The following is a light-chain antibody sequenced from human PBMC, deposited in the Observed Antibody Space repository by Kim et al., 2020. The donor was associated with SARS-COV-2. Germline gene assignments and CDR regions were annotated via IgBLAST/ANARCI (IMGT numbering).Light chain of an antibody. J-gene: IGKJ4*01. CDR2: AAS. V-gene: IGKV1-39*01. Sequence: DIQMTQSPSSLSASVGDRVTITCRASQSISSYLNWYQQKPGKAPNLLIYAASSLQSGVPSRFSGSGAGTDFTLTISSLQPEDFATYYCQQSYRTPFAFGGGTKVDIK. CDR1: QSISSY. CDR3: QQSYRTPFA.